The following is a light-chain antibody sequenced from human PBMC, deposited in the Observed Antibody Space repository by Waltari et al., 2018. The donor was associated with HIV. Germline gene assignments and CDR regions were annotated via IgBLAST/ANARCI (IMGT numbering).Light chain of an antibody. Sequence: QSALTQPASVSGSPGQSITISCTGTSSDVGVYNYVSWYQQNPGKAPKLMIYEVSNLPSGVSNRFSGSKSGNTASLTISGLQAEDEADYYCSSYTTRNTRVFGGGTTLTVL. V-gene: IGLV2-14*01. CDR3: SSYTTRNTRV. CDR2: EVS. J-gene: IGLJ3*02. CDR1: SSDVGVYNY.